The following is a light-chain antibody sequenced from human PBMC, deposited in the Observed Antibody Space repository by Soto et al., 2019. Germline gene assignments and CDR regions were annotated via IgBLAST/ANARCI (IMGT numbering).Light chain of an antibody. V-gene: IGKV1-27*01. CDR3: QKYNSLPFT. Sequence: DIQMTQSPSSLSASVGDTVTITCRASQDISNYLAWFQQKPGEAPKLLIYGPSTLESGVPSRFSGGKSGTDFTLTISGLQPEDVASYYCQKYNSLPFTFGPGTKVEIQ. CDR2: GPS. CDR1: QDISNY. J-gene: IGKJ3*01.